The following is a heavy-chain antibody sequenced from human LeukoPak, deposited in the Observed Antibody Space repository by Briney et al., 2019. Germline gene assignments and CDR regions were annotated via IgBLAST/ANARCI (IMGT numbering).Heavy chain of an antibody. CDR3: ARDDYFDY. CDR1: GFTFSSFE. Sequence: GGSLRLSCAASGFTFSSFEMNWVRQAPGKGLEWISYISSSGNIIYCADSVKGRFTISRDNAKNSLYLQMNSLRAEDTAVYYCARDDYFDYWGQGTLVTVSS. CDR2: ISSSGNII. J-gene: IGHJ4*02. V-gene: IGHV3-48*03.